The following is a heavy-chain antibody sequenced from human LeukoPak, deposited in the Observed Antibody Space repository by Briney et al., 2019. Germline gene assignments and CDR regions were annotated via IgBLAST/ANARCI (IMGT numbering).Heavy chain of an antibody. V-gene: IGHV1-18*01. J-gene: IGHJ4*02. D-gene: IGHD3-22*01. Sequence: ASVKVSCKASGYTFISYGIKWVRQAPGQGLEWMGWISTYKGDTKYAQKLQGRVTMTTDTSTSTAYIELRSLRSDDTAMYYCARDEGGYYRSLYFAYWGQGTLVTVSS. CDR2: ISTYKGDT. CDR3: ARDEGGYYRSLYFAY. CDR1: GYTFISYG.